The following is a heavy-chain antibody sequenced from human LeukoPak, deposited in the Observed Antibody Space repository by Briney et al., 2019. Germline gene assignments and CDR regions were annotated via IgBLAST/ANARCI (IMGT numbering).Heavy chain of an antibody. D-gene: IGHD6-13*01. CDR3: ASLGIAAAGTQVDY. CDR2: IYYSGST. Sequence: SETLSLTCTVSGGSISSYYWSWIRQPPGKGLEWIGYIYYSGSTNYNPSLKSRVTISVDTSKNQFSLKLSSVTAADTAVYYCASLGIAAAGTQVDYWGQGTLVTVSS. J-gene: IGHJ4*02. CDR1: GGSISSYY. V-gene: IGHV4-59*01.